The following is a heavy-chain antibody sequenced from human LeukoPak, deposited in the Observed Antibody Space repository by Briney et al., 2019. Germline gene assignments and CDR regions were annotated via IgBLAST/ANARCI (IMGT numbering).Heavy chain of an antibody. CDR1: GFTFSSYA. J-gene: IGHJ4*02. V-gene: IGHV3-30-3*01. Sequence: QPGGSLRLSCAASGFTFSSYAMHWVRQAPGKGLKWVAVISYDGTNKYYADSVRGRLTTSRDNSKNTLYLQMNSLRVDDTAVYYCARATYSTSHFSYYFDYWGQGTLVTVSS. CDR3: ARATYSTSHFSYYFDY. D-gene: IGHD6-6*01. CDR2: ISYDGTNK.